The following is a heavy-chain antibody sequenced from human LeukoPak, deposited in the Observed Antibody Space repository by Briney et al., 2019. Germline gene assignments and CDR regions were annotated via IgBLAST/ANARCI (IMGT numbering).Heavy chain of an antibody. D-gene: IGHD2-8*01. CDR2: ISYDGSSK. Sequence: GGSLRLSCAASGFTFSNYAIHWVRQAPGKGLEWVTFISYDGSSKSYADSVKGRFTISRDNSKNTLYLQMNSLRAEDTAVYYCARKDCTNGVCSVDYWGQGTLVTVSS. J-gene: IGHJ4*02. V-gene: IGHV3-30-3*01. CDR1: GFTFSNYA. CDR3: ARKDCTNGVCSVDY.